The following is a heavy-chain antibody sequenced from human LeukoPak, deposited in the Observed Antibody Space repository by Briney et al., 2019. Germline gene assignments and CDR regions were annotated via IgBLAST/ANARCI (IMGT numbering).Heavy chain of an antibody. Sequence: GGSLRLSCVASAFSLRSYSMNWVRQAPGKGLEWVSSITISSNFIYYADSVKGRFTISRYNAKNSLYLQMNSLRAEDTAVYFCARDGHGGGVLTGYSYFELDVWGQGNTDTLSS. CDR1: AFSLRSYS. J-gene: IGHJ6*02. D-gene: IGHD3-9*01. V-gene: IGHV3-21*01. CDR3: ARDGHGGGVLTGYSYFELDV. CDR2: ITISSNFI.